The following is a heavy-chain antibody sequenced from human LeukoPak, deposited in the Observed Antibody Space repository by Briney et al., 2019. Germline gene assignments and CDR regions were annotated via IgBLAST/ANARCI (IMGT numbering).Heavy chain of an antibody. Sequence: KPSETLSLTCTVSGYSISSGSYYWSWIRRPAGKGLEWIGRIFTSGSTKYNPSLKSRVTISLDTSMHQFFLNLSSVTAADTAVYYCARDSGLTGTYDRWGQGTLVTVSS. J-gene: IGHJ5*02. CDR1: GYSISSGSYY. CDR2: IFTSGST. CDR3: ARDSGLTGTYDR. D-gene: IGHD1-14*01. V-gene: IGHV4-61*02.